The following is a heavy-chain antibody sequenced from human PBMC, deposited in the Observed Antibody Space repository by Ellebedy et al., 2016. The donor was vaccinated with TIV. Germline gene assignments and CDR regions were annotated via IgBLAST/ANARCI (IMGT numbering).Heavy chain of an antibody. CDR2: INPDSGGT. D-gene: IGHD3-22*01. Sequence: ASVKVSCKASGYTFTGYYMHWVRQAPGQGLEWMGWINPDSGGTNFPQKFQGRVTMTRDTSVNTVYMELRSLRSDDTAVYYCAREEMYFYDSAGFYYGSHGMDVWGQGTTVIVSS. CDR1: GYTFTGYY. CDR3: AREEMYFYDSAGFYYGSHGMDV. J-gene: IGHJ6*02. V-gene: IGHV1-2*02.